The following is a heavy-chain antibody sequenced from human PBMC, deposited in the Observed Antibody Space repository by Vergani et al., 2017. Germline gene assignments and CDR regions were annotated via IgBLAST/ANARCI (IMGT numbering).Heavy chain of an antibody. CDR1: GFTVSSNY. Sequence: EVQLLESGGGLVQPGGSLRLSCAASGFTVSSNYMSWVRQAPGKGLEWVSVIYSGGSTYYADSVKGRFTISRDNAKNTLYLQMNSLRAEDTAVYYCARGGGYYDSSGYYLGVSQVDYWGQGTLVTVSS. J-gene: IGHJ4*02. D-gene: IGHD3-22*01. CDR2: IYSGGST. V-gene: IGHV3-53*01. CDR3: ARGGGYYDSSGYYLGVSQVDY.